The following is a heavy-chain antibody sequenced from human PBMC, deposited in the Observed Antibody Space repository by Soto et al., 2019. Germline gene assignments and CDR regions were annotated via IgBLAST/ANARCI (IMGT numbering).Heavy chain of an antibody. D-gene: IGHD1-26*01. CDR1: GGSFSGYY. CDR3: ARGRLGGAAD. CDR2: INQSGGT. J-gene: IGHJ4*02. V-gene: IGHV4-34*01. Sequence: QVQLQQWGAGLLKPSETLSLTCDVYGGSFSGYYWSWIRQPPGKGLEWIGEINQSGGTNYNPSLKSRVTISVDTSKNQFSLKLSSVTAADTAVYYCARGRLGGAADWGQGTLVTVSS.